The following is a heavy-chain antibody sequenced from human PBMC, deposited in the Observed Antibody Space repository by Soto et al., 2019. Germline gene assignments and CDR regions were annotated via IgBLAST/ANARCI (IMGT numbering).Heavy chain of an antibody. D-gene: IGHD3-3*01. Sequence: ASVKVSCKASGYTFTGYYMHWVRQAPGQGLEWMGRINPNSGGTNYAPKFQGWVTMTRDTSISTAYMELSRLRSDDTAVYCCARDRRFLEWLSLGHYYYGMDVWGQGTTVTVSS. CDR2: INPNSGGT. CDR1: GYTFTGYY. CDR3: ARDRRFLEWLSLGHYYYGMDV. V-gene: IGHV1-2*04. J-gene: IGHJ6*02.